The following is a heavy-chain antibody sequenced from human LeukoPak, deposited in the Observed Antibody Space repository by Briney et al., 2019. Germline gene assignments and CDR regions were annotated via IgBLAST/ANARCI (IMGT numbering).Heavy chain of an antibody. CDR1: GYTFTGYY. CDR3: AKEGDCSSTSCHFDY. CDR2: INPNSGDT. Sequence: ASVKVSCKASGYTFTGYYMHWVRQAPGQGLEWMGWINPNSGDTNYAQKFQGRVTMTRDTSISTAYMELSRLRSDDTAVYYCAKEGDCSSTSCHFDYWGQGTLVTVSS. J-gene: IGHJ4*02. D-gene: IGHD2-2*01. V-gene: IGHV1-2*02.